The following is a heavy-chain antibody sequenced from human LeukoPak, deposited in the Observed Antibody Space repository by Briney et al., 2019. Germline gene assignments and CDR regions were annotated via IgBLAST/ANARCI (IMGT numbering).Heavy chain of an antibody. J-gene: IGHJ1*01. CDR2: IYYSGST. CDR1: GGSISSGGYY. Sequence: SETLSLTCTVSGGSISSGGYYWSWIRQPPGKVLEWIGYIYYSGSTNYNPSLKSRVTISVDTSKNQFSLKLSSVTAADTAVYYCARGGTRYSSSWYSDEYFQHWGQGTLVTVSS. CDR3: ARGGTRYSSSWYSDEYFQH. V-gene: IGHV4-61*08. D-gene: IGHD6-13*01.